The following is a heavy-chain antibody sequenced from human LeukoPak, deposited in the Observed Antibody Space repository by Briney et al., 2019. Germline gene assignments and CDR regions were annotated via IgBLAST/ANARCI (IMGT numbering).Heavy chain of an antibody. CDR3: ARGYYWYFDL. CDR2: IYYSGST. V-gene: IGHV4-59*01. Sequence: SETLSLTCTVSGGSISSYYWSWIRQPPGKGLEWIGYIYYSGSTNYNPSLKSRVTISVDTSRNQFSLKLSSVTAADTAVYYCARGYYWYFDLWGRGTLVTVSS. J-gene: IGHJ2*01. CDR1: GGSISSYY.